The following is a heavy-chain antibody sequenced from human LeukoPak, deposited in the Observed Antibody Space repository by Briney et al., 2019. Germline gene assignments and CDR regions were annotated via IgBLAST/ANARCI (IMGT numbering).Heavy chain of an antibody. D-gene: IGHD5-12*01. J-gene: IGHJ4*02. V-gene: IGHV3-48*01. CDR2: ITDTGSSI. CDR1: GFPFNSYS. CDR3: ARDRPLSGYDFDS. Sequence: GGPLRLSCAASGFPFNSYSMNWVRQAPGKGLEWLSYITDTGSSIFYAESVKGRFTISRDNARNALYLQMNSLRAEDTAIYYCARDRPLSGYDFDSWGQGTLVTVSS.